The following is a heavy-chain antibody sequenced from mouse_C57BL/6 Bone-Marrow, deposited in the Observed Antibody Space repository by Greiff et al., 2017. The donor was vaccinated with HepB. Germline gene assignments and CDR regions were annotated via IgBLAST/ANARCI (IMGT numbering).Heavy chain of an antibody. CDR1: GYTFTDYY. J-gene: IGHJ4*01. D-gene: IGHD1-1*01. CDR3: ARWDYYGSSYVEDAMDY. Sequence: QVHVKQSGAELVRPGASVKLSCKASGYTFTDYYINWVKQRPGQGLEWIARIYPGSGNTYYNEKFKGKATLTAEKSSSTAYMQLSSLTSEDSAVYFCARWDYYGSSYVEDAMDYWGQGTSVTVSS. CDR2: IYPGSGNT. V-gene: IGHV1-76*01.